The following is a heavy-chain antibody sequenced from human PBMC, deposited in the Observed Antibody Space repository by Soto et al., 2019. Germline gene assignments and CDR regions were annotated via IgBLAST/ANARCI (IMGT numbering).Heavy chain of an antibody. J-gene: IGHJ4*02. CDR2: IIPIFGTA. CDR3: ARSAYYDILTGPFDY. D-gene: IGHD3-9*01. CDR1: GGTFSSYA. Sequence: ASVKVSCKASGGTFSSYAISWVRQAPGQGLEWMGGIIPIFGTANYAQKFQGGVTITADESTSTAYMELSSLRSEDTAVYYCARSAYYDILTGPFDYWGQGTLVTVSS. V-gene: IGHV1-69*13.